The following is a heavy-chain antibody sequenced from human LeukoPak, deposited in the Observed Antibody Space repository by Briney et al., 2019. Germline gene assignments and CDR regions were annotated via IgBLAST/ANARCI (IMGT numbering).Heavy chain of an antibody. Sequence: PGGSLRLSCTASEFSFSDYYMSWIRQAPGKGLEWVSYISSSSSDTDYADSVKGRFTISRDNAKNSLFLQMNSLRAEDTAVYYCARGHHGMAVWGRGTTVTVSS. CDR3: ARGHHGMAV. V-gene: IGHV3-11*05. J-gene: IGHJ6*02. CDR2: ISSSSSDT. CDR1: EFSFSDYY.